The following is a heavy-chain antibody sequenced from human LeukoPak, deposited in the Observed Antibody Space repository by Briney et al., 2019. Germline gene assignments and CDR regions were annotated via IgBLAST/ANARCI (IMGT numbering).Heavy chain of an antibody. J-gene: IGHJ4*02. D-gene: IGHD3-22*01. CDR3: AQNSYYDSSGTFDY. CDR2: ISGSGGST. Sequence: SGGSLRLSCAASGFTFSSYAMSWVRQAPGKGLEWVSAISGSGGSTYYADSVKGRFTISRDNSKNTLYLQMNSLRAEDTAVYYCAQNSYYDSSGTFDYWGQGTLVTVSS. V-gene: IGHV3-23*01. CDR1: GFTFSSYA.